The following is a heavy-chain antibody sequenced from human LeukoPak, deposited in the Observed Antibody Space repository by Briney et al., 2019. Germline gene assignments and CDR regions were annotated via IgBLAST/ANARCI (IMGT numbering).Heavy chain of an antibody. CDR1: GGPISSSSYY. CDR2: IYYSGST. CDR3: ARLDYGSGSYEVYY. Sequence: PSETLSLTCTVSGGPISSSSYYWGWIRQPPGKGLEWIGSIYYSGSTYYNPSLKSRVTISVDTSKNQFSLKLSSVTAADTAVYYCARLDYGSGSYEVYYWGQGNLVTVSS. D-gene: IGHD3-10*01. V-gene: IGHV4-39*01. J-gene: IGHJ4*02.